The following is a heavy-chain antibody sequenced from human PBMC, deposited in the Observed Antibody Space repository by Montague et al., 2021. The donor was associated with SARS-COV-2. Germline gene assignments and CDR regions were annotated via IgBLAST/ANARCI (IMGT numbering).Heavy chain of an antibody. V-gene: IGHV3-9*01. J-gene: IGHJ5*02. Sequence: SLRLSRAASGFTFGDYAMHWVRQAPGKGLEWVSGISWNSGSIGYADSVKGRFTISRDNAKNSLYLQMNSLRAEDTALYYCAKDSYYDFWSGYSPGENWFDPWGQGTLVTVSS. D-gene: IGHD3-3*01. CDR1: GFTFGDYA. CDR3: AKDSYYDFWSGYSPGENWFDP. CDR2: ISWNSGSI.